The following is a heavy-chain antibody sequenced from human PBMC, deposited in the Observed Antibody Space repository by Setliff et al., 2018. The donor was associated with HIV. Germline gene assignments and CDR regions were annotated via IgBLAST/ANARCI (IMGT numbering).Heavy chain of an antibody. V-gene: IGHV4-4*09. CDR3: ARGLGSSSGFN. J-gene: IGHJ4*02. Sequence: SETLSLTCTVSGGSISGHYWSWIRQPPGRGLEWIGYIYSSGSTNFNPPLQSRVTISVDTSKNQFSLKLSSVTAADTAVYYCARGLGSSSGFNWGQGTLVTVSS. CDR1: GGSISGHY. D-gene: IGHD6-6*01. CDR2: IYSSGST.